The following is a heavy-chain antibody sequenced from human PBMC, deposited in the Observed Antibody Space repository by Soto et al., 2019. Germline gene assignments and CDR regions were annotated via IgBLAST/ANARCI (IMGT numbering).Heavy chain of an antibody. Sequence: GESLKISCKGSGYSFTSYWISWVRQMPGKGLEWMGRIDPSDSYTNYSPSFQGHVTISADKSISTAYLQWSSLKASDTAIYYCARQSYDYVWGSHRPSFDYWGRGTLVTVSS. J-gene: IGHJ4*02. CDR1: GYSFTSYW. CDR3: ARQSYDYVWGSHRPSFDY. CDR2: IDPSDSYT. D-gene: IGHD3-16*02. V-gene: IGHV5-10-1*01.